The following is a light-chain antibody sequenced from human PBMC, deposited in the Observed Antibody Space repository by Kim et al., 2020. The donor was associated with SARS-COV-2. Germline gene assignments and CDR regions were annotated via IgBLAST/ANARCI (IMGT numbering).Light chain of an antibody. CDR3: QSYDNNSRAV. Sequence: NFMLSQPHSVSGSPGKTVTISCTRSSDKIGSAYVQWYQQRPGSAPTTVIYEDNQRPSGVPDRFSGSIDRSSNSASLTISGLKSEDEADYYCQSYDNNSRAVFGGGTQLTVL. CDR1: SDKIGSAY. J-gene: IGLJ2*01. V-gene: IGLV6-57*04. CDR2: EDN.